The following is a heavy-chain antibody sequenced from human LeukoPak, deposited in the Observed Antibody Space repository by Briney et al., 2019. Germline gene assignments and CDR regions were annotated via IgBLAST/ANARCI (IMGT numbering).Heavy chain of an antibody. CDR1: GFSFTDSA. Sequence: GGSLRLSCAASGFSFTDSAVSWVRHSPGEGLRWASSISDTGGRTYYADSVKGRFAITRDNSRNTVTLQMNSLTPGDTARYYCAKGGQDFDFWRFDLWGQGILVTVSS. CDR2: ISDTGGRT. J-gene: IGHJ5*02. V-gene: IGHV3-23*01. CDR3: AKGGQDFDFWRFDL. D-gene: IGHD3-3*01.